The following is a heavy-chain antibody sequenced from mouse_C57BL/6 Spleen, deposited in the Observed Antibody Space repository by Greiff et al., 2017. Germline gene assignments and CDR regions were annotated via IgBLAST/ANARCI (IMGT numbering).Heavy chain of an antibody. CDR3: ARGYYEFGGAFFDY. D-gene: IGHD2-4*01. CDR1: GYTFTSYW. V-gene: IGHV1-61*01. J-gene: IGHJ3*01. CDR2: IYPSDSET. Sequence: QVQLQQPGAELVRPGSSVKLSCKASGYTFTSYWMDWVKQRPGQGLEWIGNIYPSDSETHYNQKFKDKATLTVDKSSSTAYMQLSSLTSEDSAVYYCARGYYEFGGAFFDYWGQGTLVTVSA.